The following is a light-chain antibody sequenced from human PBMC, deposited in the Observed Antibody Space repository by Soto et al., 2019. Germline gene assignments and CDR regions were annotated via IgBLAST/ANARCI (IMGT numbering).Light chain of an antibody. V-gene: IGKV3-15*01. CDR2: GAS. CDR3: QQDSSYSEA. Sequence: EIVLTQSPATLSLSPWEKATLSCRASQSVITNLAWYQQKPGLPPSPPIYGASTRTMSTPARFCGSGSGTEFTLTISSLRPDDLENYYCQQDSSYSEAFGQGN. J-gene: IGKJ1*01. CDR1: QSVITN.